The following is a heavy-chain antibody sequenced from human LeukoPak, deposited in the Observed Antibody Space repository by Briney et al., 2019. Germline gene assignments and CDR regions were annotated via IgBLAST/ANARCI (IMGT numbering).Heavy chain of an antibody. D-gene: IGHD1-26*01. Sequence: ASVKVSCKASGYTFTNYYFHWVRQAPGQGLEWMGIINPSGGNTNYAQKFRGRVTMTRDTSTSTVYMELSSLRSEDTAVYYCARGGRGSYFYYFDYWGQGTLVTVSS. CDR2: INPSGGNT. CDR3: ARGGRGSYFYYFDY. V-gene: IGHV1-46*01. CDR1: GYTFTNYY. J-gene: IGHJ4*02.